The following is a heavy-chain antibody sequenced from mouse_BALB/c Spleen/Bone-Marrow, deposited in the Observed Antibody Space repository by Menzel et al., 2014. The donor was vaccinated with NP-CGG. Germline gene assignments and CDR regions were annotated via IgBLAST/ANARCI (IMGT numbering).Heavy chain of an antibody. CDR2: INPGSGGT. Sequence: QVQLQQSGAELVRPGTSVQVSCTASGYAFTNYLIEWVKQRPGQGLEWIAVINPGSGGTNYNEKLKGKATLTADKSSSTAYMQLSSLASDDSAVYFCARRITGVVPPAYWGQGTLGTGSA. CDR1: GYAFTNYL. D-gene: IGHD1-1*01. J-gene: IGHJ3*01. V-gene: IGHV1-54*01. CDR3: ARRITGVVPPAY.